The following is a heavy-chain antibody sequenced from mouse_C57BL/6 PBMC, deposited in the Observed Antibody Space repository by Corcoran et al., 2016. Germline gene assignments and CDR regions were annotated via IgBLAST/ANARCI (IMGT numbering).Heavy chain of an antibody. Sequence: QIQLVQSGPELKKPGETVKISCKASGYTFTTYGMSWVKQAPGKGLKWMGWINTYSGVPTYAADFTGRFAFSLETSASTAYLQINNLKNEDTATYFGSRHLKTAQATYFDYGGQGTTFTVAP. V-gene: IGHV9-3*01. D-gene: IGHD3-2*02. CDR3: SRHLKTAQATYFDY. J-gene: IGHJ2*01. CDR2: INTYSGVP. CDR1: GYTFTTYG.